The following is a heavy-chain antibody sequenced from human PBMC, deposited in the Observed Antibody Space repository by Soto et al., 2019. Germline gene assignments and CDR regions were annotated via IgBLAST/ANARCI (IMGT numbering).Heavy chain of an antibody. CDR3: ARGGMFRGVIIPFDP. D-gene: IGHD3-10*01. Sequence: QVQLVQSGAEVKKPGASVKVSCKASGYTFTSYYMHWVRQAPGQGLEWMGIINPSGGSTSYAQKFQGRVTMTRDTSTSTVYMELSSLRSKDTAVYYCARGGMFRGVIIPFDPWGQGTLVTVSS. CDR1: GYTFTSYY. CDR2: INPSGGST. V-gene: IGHV1-46*01. J-gene: IGHJ5*02.